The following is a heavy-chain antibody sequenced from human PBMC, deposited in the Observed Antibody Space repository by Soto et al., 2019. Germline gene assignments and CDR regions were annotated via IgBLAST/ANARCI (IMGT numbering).Heavy chain of an antibody. Sequence: DVQLVESGGGLVQPGGSLRLSCAASGFTFSNYAMNWVRQAPGKGLEWVSYISHKSSAIYHADSVKGLFTISRDNAKNSLYLQIHSLRDEDTDVYYCARAHYSSTPVTIMDYWGQGTLVTVSS. J-gene: IGHJ4*02. D-gene: IGHD4-17*01. CDR1: GFTFSNYA. V-gene: IGHV3-48*02. CDR3: ARAHYSSTPVTIMDY. CDR2: ISHKSSAI.